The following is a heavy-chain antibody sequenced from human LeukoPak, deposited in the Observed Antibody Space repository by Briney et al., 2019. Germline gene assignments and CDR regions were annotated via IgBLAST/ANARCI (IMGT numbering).Heavy chain of an antibody. D-gene: IGHD2-8*01. CDR2: IYHSGGT. V-gene: IGHV4-34*08. CDR1: GFTFSDYY. CDR3: ATNGYYCMDV. J-gene: IGHJ6*03. Sequence: GSLRLSCAASGFTFSDYYMSWIRQAPGKGLEWIGEIYHSGGTNYNPSLKSRITISVDKSQNQFSLKVNSLTAADTAVYYCATNGYYCMDVWGKGTTVTVSS.